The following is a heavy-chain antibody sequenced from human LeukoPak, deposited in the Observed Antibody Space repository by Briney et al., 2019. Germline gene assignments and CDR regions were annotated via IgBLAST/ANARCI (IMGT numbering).Heavy chain of an antibody. V-gene: IGHV4-59*08. J-gene: IGHJ4*02. D-gene: IGHD2-2*01. Sequence: SETLSLTCTVSGGSISSYYWSWIRQPPGKGLEWIGYIYYSGSTNYNPSLKSRVTISVDTSKNQFSLKLSSVTAADTAVYYCARHGYRVVVPAAFDYWGQGTLVTVSS. CDR1: GGSISSYY. CDR2: IYYSGST. CDR3: ARHGYRVVVPAAFDY.